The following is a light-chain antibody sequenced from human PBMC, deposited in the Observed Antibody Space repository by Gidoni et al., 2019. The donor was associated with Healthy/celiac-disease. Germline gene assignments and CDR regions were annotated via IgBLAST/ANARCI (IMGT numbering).Light chain of an antibody. V-gene: IGKV1-39*01. Sequence: DIQMTQYPSSLSASVGDRVTITSRASQSISSYLNWYQQKPGKAPKLLIYAASSLQSGVPSRFSGSGSGTDFTLTISSLQPEDFATYYCQQSYSTPMYTFGQGTKLEIK. CDR1: QSISSY. J-gene: IGKJ2*01. CDR3: QQSYSTPMYT. CDR2: AAS.